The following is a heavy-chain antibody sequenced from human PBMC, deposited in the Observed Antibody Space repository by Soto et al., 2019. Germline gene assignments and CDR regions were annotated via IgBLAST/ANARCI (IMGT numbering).Heavy chain of an antibody. Sequence: QVQLVQSGAEVKKPGSSVKVSCKASGGTFSSYAISWGRQAPGQGLEWMGGIIPIFGTANYAQKFQGRVTITADESTSTAYMELSSLRSEDTAVYYCARAFMARGVIPPHYYGMDVWGQGTTVTVSS. CDR2: IIPIFGTA. D-gene: IGHD3-10*01. J-gene: IGHJ6*02. CDR1: GGTFSSYA. V-gene: IGHV1-69*01. CDR3: ARAFMARGVIPPHYYGMDV.